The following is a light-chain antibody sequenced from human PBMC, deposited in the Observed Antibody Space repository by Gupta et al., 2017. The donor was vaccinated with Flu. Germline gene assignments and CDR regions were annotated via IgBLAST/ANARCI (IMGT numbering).Light chain of an antibody. J-gene: IGLJ3*02. CDR3: SSYTSSSTPWV. CDR1: SSDVGGYNY. Sequence: QSALTQPASVSGSPGQSTTISCTRTSSDVGGYNYVSWYQQHPGKAPKLMIYEVSNRPSGVSNRFSGSKSGNTASLTISGLQAEDEADYYCSSYTSSSTPWVFGGGTKLTVL. CDR2: EVS. V-gene: IGLV2-14*01.